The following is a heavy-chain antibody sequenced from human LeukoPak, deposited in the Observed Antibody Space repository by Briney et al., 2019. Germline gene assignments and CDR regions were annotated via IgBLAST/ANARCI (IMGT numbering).Heavy chain of an antibody. CDR1: GGSISSSN. CDR3: AKISKTVWFGELLNWFDP. CDR2: ISGSGGST. D-gene: IGHD3-10*01. Sequence: PSGTLSLTCAVSGGSISSSNWWSWIRQAPGKGLEWVSAISGSGGSTYYADSVKGRFTISRDNSKNTLYLQMNSLRAEDTAVYYCAKISKTVWFGELLNWFDPWGQGTLVTVSS. J-gene: IGHJ5*02. V-gene: IGHV3-23*01.